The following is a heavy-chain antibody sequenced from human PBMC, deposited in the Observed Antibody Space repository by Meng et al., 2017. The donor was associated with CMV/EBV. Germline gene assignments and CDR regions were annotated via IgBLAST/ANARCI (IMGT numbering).Heavy chain of an antibody. V-gene: IGHV4-34*01. CDR1: GGSFSGYY. Sequence: SETLSLTCAVYGGSFSGYYWSWIRQPPGKGLEWIGEINHSGSTNYNPSLKSRVTISVDTSKNQFSLKLSSVTAADTAVYYCARVRYYDFWNGGRLPSSADYWGQGTLVTVSS. CDR3: ARVRYYDFWNGGRLPSSADY. CDR2: INHSGST. J-gene: IGHJ4*02. D-gene: IGHD3-3*01.